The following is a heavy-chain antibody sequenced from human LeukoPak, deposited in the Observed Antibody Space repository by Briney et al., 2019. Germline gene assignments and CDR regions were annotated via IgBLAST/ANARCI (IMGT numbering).Heavy chain of an antibody. J-gene: IGHJ6*03. CDR3: ARADYSSSWSHEYYYSDV. V-gene: IGHV4-59*04. CDR2: IYHSGDT. CDR1: GGSISSYY. Sequence: SETLSLTCTVSGGSISSYYWSWIRQPPGKGLEWIGSIYHSGDTYYNPSLKSRVTMSVDTSKNQFSLNLSSVTAADTAVYYCARADYSSSWSHEYYYSDVWGKGTTVTVSS. D-gene: IGHD6-13*01.